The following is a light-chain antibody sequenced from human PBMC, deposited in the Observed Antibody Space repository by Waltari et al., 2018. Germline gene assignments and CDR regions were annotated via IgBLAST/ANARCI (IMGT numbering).Light chain of an antibody. Sequence: QSALTQPASVSGSPGQSITISCTGPNSDVGAYNFFSWYHHTPAKAPKLMVYDVNNRPSGVSPRFSGSKSGNTASLTISGLQAEDEADYYCTAYRGSSSWVFGGGTKLTVL. J-gene: IGLJ3*02. CDR1: NSDVGAYNF. CDR3: TAYRGSSSWV. CDR2: DVN. V-gene: IGLV2-14*03.